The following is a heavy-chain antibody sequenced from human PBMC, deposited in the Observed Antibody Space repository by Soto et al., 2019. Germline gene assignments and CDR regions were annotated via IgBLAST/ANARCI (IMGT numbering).Heavy chain of an antibody. D-gene: IGHD3-10*01. J-gene: IGHJ3*02. Sequence: GGSLRLSCSASGFTFSSYAMHWVRQAPGKGLEYVSAISSNGGSTYYADSVKGRFTISRDNSKNTLYLQMSSLRAEDTAVYYCVKDGVYGSGVFHIWGQGTMVTVSS. CDR1: GFTFSSYA. CDR2: ISSNGGST. CDR3: VKDGVYGSGVFHI. V-gene: IGHV3-64D*06.